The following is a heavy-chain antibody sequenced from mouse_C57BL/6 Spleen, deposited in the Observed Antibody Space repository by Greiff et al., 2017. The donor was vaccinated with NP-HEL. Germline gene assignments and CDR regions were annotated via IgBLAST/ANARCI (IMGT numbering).Heavy chain of an antibody. J-gene: IGHJ3*01. CDR2: ISDGGSYT. V-gene: IGHV5-4*01. Sequence: EVQVVESGGGLVKPGGSLKLSCAASGFTFSSYAMSWVRQTPEKRLEWVATISDGGSYTYYPDNVKGRFTISRDNAKNNLYLQMSHLKSEDTAMYYCARGDLARAWFAYWGQGTLVTVSA. CDR1: GFTFSSYA. CDR3: ARGDLARAWFAY.